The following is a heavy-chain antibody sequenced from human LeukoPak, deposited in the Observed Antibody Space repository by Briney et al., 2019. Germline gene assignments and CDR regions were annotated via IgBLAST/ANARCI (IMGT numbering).Heavy chain of an antibody. Sequence: ASVKVSRKASGYTFTGYYMHWVRQAPGQGLEWMGWINPSGGSTSYAQKFQGRVTMTRDTSTSTVYMELSSLRSEDTAVYYCARAGRVYCTNGVCHKDYFDYWGQGTLVTVSS. CDR2: INPSGGST. D-gene: IGHD2-8*01. J-gene: IGHJ4*02. CDR3: ARAGRVYCTNGVCHKDYFDY. V-gene: IGHV1-46*01. CDR1: GYTFTGYY.